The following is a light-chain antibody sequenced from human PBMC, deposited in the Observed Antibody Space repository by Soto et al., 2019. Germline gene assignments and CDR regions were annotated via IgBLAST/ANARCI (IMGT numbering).Light chain of an antibody. Sequence: DIPLTQSPSFLSSSVGDRVTITCRASQAIDTYFAWYQQKPGKAPKLLIYAASLLRSGVPSRFSGSRSGTEFTIIINSLQPEDFATYYCKQLNSFPFSFGQGTRLEIK. CDR1: QAIDTY. CDR2: AAS. V-gene: IGKV1-9*01. J-gene: IGKJ5*01. CDR3: KQLNSFPFS.